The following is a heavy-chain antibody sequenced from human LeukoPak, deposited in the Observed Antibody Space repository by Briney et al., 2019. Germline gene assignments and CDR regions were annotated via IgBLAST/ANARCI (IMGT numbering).Heavy chain of an antibody. D-gene: IGHD2-21*01. Sequence: GGSLRLSCAASGFTFNYAWLSWVREAPGKGLEWVGRIRTKTDGGTTDCAAPVKGRFTISRDDSKNTLYLQMNSLKPEDTAVYYCTTGLLAHWGQGTLVTVSS. CDR1: GFTFNYAW. J-gene: IGHJ4*02. CDR3: TTGLLAH. V-gene: IGHV3-15*01. CDR2: IRTKTDGGTT.